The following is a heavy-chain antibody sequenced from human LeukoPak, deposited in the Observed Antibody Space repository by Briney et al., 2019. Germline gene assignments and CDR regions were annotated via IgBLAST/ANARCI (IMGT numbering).Heavy chain of an antibody. CDR3: ARVGGSSLPYYFDY. Sequence: PGGSLRLSCAASGFTFSSYSMNWVRQAPGKGLEWVSSISSSSSYIYYADSVKGRFTVSRDNAKNSLYLQMNSLRAEDTAVYYCARVGGSSLPYYFDYWGQGTLVTVSS. CDR1: GFTFSSYS. J-gene: IGHJ4*02. CDR2: ISSSSSYI. D-gene: IGHD6-13*01. V-gene: IGHV3-21*01.